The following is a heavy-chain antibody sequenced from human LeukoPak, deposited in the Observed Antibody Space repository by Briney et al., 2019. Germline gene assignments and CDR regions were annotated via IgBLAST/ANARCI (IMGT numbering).Heavy chain of an antibody. CDR2: ISGSGDDT. Sequence: GGSLRLSCVVSGFPFSSYATSWVRQAPGKGLEWVSGISGSGDDTYYAASVKGRFIVSRDTSKNTLYLQMNSLRAEDTAVYYCAKDPLNTLMVSPTFDYWGQGTLVTVSS. V-gene: IGHV3-23*01. CDR1: GFPFSSYA. J-gene: IGHJ4*02. D-gene: IGHD5-18*01. CDR3: AKDPLNTLMVSPTFDY.